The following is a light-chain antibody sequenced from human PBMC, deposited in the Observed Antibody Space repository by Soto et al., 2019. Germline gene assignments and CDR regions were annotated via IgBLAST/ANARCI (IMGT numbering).Light chain of an antibody. CDR3: QQSYSTPRT. CDR2: GAS. V-gene: IGKV1-39*01. J-gene: IGKJ1*01. Sequence: DIQMTQSPSSLSSSVGDRVTITCRASQSISSYLNWYQQKPGKAPKLLIYGASSLESGVPARFSGSGSGTDFTLTISSLQPEDFAVYYCQQSYSTPRTFGQGTKVEIK. CDR1: QSISSY.